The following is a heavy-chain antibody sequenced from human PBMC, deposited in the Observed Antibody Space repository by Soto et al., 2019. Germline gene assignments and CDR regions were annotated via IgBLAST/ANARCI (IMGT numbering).Heavy chain of an antibody. D-gene: IGHD2-21*01. V-gene: IGHV1-18*04. Sequence: ASVKVSCKASGYTFTSYGISWVRQAPGQGLEWMGWISAYNGNTNYAQKLQGRVTMTTDTSTSTAYMELRSLRSDDTAVYYCVRFNPHNNWFDPWGQGTLVTVSS. CDR2: ISAYNGNT. CDR1: GYTFTSYG. J-gene: IGHJ5*02. CDR3: VRFNPHNNWFDP.